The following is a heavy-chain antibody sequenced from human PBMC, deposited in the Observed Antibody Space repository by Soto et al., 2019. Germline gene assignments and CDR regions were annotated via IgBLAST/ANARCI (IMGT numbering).Heavy chain of an antibody. J-gene: IGHJ4*02. Sequence: EVQLLESGRVVTPRGGPLRLLCGASRFTFNIFHMMCVRGAPGKGLEWVSAISSRGETTYYADSVKGRFTISRDNSKNTVYQQMTSLRAEDTAIYYCANSFSPSGTNWHSHFDHWGQGALVTVSS. CDR1: RFTFNIFH. V-gene: IGHV3-23*01. CDR3: ANSFSPSGTNWHSHFDH. D-gene: IGHD1-7*01. CDR2: ISSRGETT.